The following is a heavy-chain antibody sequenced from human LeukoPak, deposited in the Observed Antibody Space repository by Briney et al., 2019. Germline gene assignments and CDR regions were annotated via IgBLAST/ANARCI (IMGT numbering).Heavy chain of an antibody. Sequence: GASVTVSCKASGYTFTGYYMHWVRRAPGQGLEWMGWINPNSGGTNYAQKFQGRVTMTRDTSISTAYMELSRLRSDDTAVYYCARGPTPREWLLFFIGMDVWGQGTTVTVSS. CDR3: ARGPTPREWLLFFIGMDV. V-gene: IGHV1-2*02. CDR2: INPNSGGT. J-gene: IGHJ6*02. CDR1: GYTFTGYY. D-gene: IGHD3-3*01.